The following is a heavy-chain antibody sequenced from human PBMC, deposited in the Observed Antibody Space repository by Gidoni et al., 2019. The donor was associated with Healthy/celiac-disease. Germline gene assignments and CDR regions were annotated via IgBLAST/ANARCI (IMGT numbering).Heavy chain of an antibody. Sequence: VQLVESGGGVVQPGRSLSLSCAASGFTFSSYAMHWVRQAPGKGLEWVAFISYDGSNKYYADSVKGRFTISRDNSKNTLYLQMNSLRAEDTAVYYCARERGGAAGSTFFDYWGQGTLVTVSS. D-gene: IGHD6-13*01. CDR3: ARERGGAAGSTFFDY. J-gene: IGHJ4*02. V-gene: IGHV3-30-3*01. CDR1: GFTFSSYA. CDR2: ISYDGSNK.